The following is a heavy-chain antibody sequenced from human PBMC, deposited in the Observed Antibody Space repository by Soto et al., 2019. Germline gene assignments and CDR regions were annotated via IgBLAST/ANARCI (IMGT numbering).Heavy chain of an antibody. CDR2: ISWNSGNI. J-gene: IGHJ6*02. Sequence: EVQLVESGGGLVQPGRSLRLSCAASGFTFDDYGMHWVRQAPGKGLEWVSGISWNSGNIGYADSVKGRFIISRDNAKNSLYLQMNSLRGEDTALYYCAKDPSPDLAHGMDVWGQGTTVTVSS. V-gene: IGHV3-9*01. CDR3: AKDPSPDLAHGMDV. CDR1: GFTFDDYG.